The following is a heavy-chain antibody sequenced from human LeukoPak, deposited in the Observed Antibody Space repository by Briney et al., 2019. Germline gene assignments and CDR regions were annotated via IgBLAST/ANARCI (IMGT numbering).Heavy chain of an antibody. CDR2: IKSKTDGGTT. Sequence: GGSLRLSCAASGFTFSNAWMSWVRQAPGKGLEWVGRIKSKTDGGTTDYAAPVKGRFTISRDDSKNTLYLQMNSLKTEDTAVYYCTTDRVVPAAMHNYYYYYGMDVWGQGTTVTVSS. J-gene: IGHJ6*02. D-gene: IGHD2-2*01. CDR3: TTDRVVPAAMHNYYYYYGMDV. CDR1: GFTFSNAW. V-gene: IGHV3-15*01.